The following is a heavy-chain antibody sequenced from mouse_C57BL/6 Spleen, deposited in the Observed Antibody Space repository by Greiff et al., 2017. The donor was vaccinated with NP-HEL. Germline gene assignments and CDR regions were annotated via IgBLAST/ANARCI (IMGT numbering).Heavy chain of an antibody. CDR3: KNGGRYGSVDY. CDR2: IYPGNSDT. V-gene: IGHV1-5*01. Sequence: DVQLQESGTVLARPGASVKMSCKTSGYTFTSYWMHWVNQRPGQGLEWIGAIYPGNSDTSYNQKFKGKAKLTAVKSVSTAYMELRSLTNEESEDYDRKNGGRYGSVDYWGQGTTLTVSS. D-gene: IGHD1-1*01. CDR1: GYTFTSYW. J-gene: IGHJ2*01.